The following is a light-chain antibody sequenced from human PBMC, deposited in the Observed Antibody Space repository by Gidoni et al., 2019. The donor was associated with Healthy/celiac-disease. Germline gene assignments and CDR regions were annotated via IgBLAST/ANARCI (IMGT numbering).Light chain of an antibody. CDR1: QSVSSY. V-gene: IGKV3-11*01. CDR2: DAS. J-gene: IGKJ3*01. CDR3: QQRSNWPPLFT. Sequence: DIVLTQSPLTLSLSPGERAPLSCRASQSVSSYLAWYQQKPGQAPRLLIYDASNRATGIPARFSGSGSGTDFTLTISSLEPEDFAVYYCQQRSNWPPLFTFGPGTKVDIK.